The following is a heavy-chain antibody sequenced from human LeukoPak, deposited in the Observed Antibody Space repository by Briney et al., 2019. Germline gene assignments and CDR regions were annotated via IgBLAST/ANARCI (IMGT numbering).Heavy chain of an antibody. CDR2: ISGSGGNT. CDR3: AKDRRGDGRLVTFDC. D-gene: IGHD4-23*01. J-gene: IGHJ4*02. V-gene: IGHV3-23*01. Sequence: PGRTLRLSCTTSGFTLGDYATSWFRQAPGKGLEWVSAISGSGGNTYYADSVKGRFTISRDNSKNTLYLQMNSLRAEDTAVYYCAKDRRGDGRLVTFDCWGQGTLVTVSS. CDR1: GFTLGDYA.